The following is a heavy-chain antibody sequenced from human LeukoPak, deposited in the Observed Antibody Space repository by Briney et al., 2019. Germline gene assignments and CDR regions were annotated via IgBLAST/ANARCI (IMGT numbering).Heavy chain of an antibody. CDR3: ARVPSEDYYYYMDV. CDR1: GYTFTGYY. V-gene: IGHV1-2*02. D-gene: IGHD6-6*01. CDR2: INPNSGGT. J-gene: IGHJ6*03. Sequence: GASVKVSCKASGYTFTGYYMRWVRQAPGQGLEWMGWINPNSGGTNYAQKFQGRVTMTRDTSISTAYMELSRLRSDDTAVYYCARVPSEDYYYYMDVWGKGTTVTVSS.